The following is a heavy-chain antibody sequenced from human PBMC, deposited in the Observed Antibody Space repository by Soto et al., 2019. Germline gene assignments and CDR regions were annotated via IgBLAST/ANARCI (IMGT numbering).Heavy chain of an antibody. CDR3: ARVRSGASYYYGMDV. CDR1: GGTFSSYA. D-gene: IGHD2-15*01. CDR2: IIPIFGTA. J-gene: IGHJ6*02. Sequence: QVQLVQSGAEVKKPGSSVKVSCKASGGTFSSYAISWVRQAPGQGLEWMGGIIPIFGTANYAQKFQGRVTIXVDLSXXTAYMELSSLRSEDTAVYYCARVRSGASYYYGMDVWGQGTTVTVSS. V-gene: IGHV1-69*12.